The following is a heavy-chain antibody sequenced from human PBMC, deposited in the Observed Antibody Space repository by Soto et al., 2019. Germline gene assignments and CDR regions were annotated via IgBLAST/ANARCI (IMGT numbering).Heavy chain of an antibody. CDR3: ARAPRGVILHPCDS. D-gene: IGHD3-10*01. CDR2: IWYDGSNK. J-gene: IGHJ4*02. Sequence: QVQLVESGGGMVQPGRSLRLSCAASGFTFSSYGMHWVRQAPGKGLEWVAVIWYDGSNKYSADSVKGRFTISRDNSQNTLDLQMNSLRAEDTAAYYCARAPRGVILHPCDSWGQGTLVTVSS. V-gene: IGHV3-33*01. CDR1: GFTFSSYG.